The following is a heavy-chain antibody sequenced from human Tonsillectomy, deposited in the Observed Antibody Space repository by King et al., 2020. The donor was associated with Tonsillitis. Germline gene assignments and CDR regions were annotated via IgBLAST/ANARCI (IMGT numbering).Heavy chain of an antibody. CDR2: INPNSGGT. CDR3: ARALGDYYYYVMDV. Sequence: QLVQSGAEVKMPGASVKVSCKASGYTFTGYYMHWVRQAPGQGLEWMGWINPNSGGTNYAQKFQGRVTMTRDTSISTAYMELSRLTSDDTAVYYCARALGDYYYYVMDVWGQGTTVTVSS. CDR1: GYTFTGYY. D-gene: IGHD3-16*01. V-gene: IGHV1-2*02. J-gene: IGHJ6*02.